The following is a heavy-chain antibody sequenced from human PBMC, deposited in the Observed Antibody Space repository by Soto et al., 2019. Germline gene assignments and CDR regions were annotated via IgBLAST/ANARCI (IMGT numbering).Heavy chain of an antibody. V-gene: IGHV3-48*04. CDR2: ISSSSSTI. CDR3: ARDLTYGTGSYPLY. CDR1: GFTFSSYS. Sequence: PGGSLRLSCAASGFTFSSYSMNWVRQAPGKGLEWVSYISSSSSTIYYADSVKGRFTISRDNAENTLYLQMNSLRVEDTALYYCARDLTYGTGSYPLYWGQGILVTVSS. J-gene: IGHJ4*02. D-gene: IGHD3-10*01.